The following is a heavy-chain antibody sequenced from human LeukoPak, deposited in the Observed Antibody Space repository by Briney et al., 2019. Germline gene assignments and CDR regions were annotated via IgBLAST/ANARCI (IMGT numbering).Heavy chain of an antibody. J-gene: IGHJ4*02. D-gene: IGHD3-16*01. Sequence: PSETLSLTCTVSGGSISSSDYYWGWIRQPPGKGLEWIGSIYYGGSTNYNPSLKSRVTISVDTSKNQFSLKLSSVTAADTAVYYCAREPVRGSLFDYWGQGTLVTVSS. V-gene: IGHV4-39*07. CDR1: GGSISSSDYY. CDR2: IYYGGST. CDR3: AREPVRGSLFDY.